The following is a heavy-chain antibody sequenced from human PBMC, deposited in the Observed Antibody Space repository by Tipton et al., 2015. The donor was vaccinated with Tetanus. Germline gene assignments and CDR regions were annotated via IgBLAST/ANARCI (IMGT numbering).Heavy chain of an antibody. Sequence: TLSLTCTVSGGSISSYYWSWIRQPPGKGLEWIGYIYYSGSTNYNPSLKSRVFISVDTSKNRISLNLTSVTAVDTAFYYCARSQAVAGPPGAYWGQGIMVVVSS. CDR1: GGSISSYY. CDR2: IYYSGST. D-gene: IGHD6-19*01. V-gene: IGHV4-59*01. J-gene: IGHJ4*02. CDR3: ARSQAVAGPPGAY.